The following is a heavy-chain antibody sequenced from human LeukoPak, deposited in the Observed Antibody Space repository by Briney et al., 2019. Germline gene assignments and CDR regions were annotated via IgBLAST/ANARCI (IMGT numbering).Heavy chain of an antibody. CDR1: GFTFSSYS. Sequence: PGGSLRLSCAASGFTFSSYSMNWIRQPAGKGLEWIGRISTSGGSEYSPSLKSRVTMSIHTPNNQFSLRLRSATAADTAVCYCARDVAGKQLALDNWGQGTLVTVSP. D-gene: IGHD6-13*01. V-gene: IGHV4-4*07. CDR2: ISTSGGS. CDR3: ARDVAGKQLALDN. J-gene: IGHJ4*02.